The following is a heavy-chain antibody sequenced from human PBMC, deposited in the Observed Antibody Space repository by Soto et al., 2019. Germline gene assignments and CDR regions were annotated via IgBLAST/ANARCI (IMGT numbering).Heavy chain of an antibody. J-gene: IGHJ6*02. CDR3: ARHSSGRYYGMDV. CDR1: GFTFSSYS. D-gene: IGHD3-22*01. CDR2: ISSSSSYI. Sequence: PVGSLRLSCAASGFTFSSYSMNWVRQAPGKGLEWVSSISSSSSYIYYADSVKGRFTISRDNAKNSLYLQMNSLRAEDTAVYYCARHSSGRYYGMDVWGQGTTVTVSS. V-gene: IGHV3-21*01.